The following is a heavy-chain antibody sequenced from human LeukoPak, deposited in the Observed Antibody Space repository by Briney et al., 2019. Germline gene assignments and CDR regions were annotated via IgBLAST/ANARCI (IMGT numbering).Heavy chain of an antibody. CDR2: ISWDGGST. Sequence: GGSLRLSCAASGFTFDDYTMHWVRQAPGKGLEWVSLISWDGGSTYYADSVKGRFTIPRGNSKNSLYLQMNSLRTEDTALYYCAKDGSSSWYEENYYGMDVWGQGTTVTVSS. CDR1: GFTFDDYT. J-gene: IGHJ6*02. V-gene: IGHV3-43*01. D-gene: IGHD6-13*01. CDR3: AKDGSSSWYEENYYGMDV.